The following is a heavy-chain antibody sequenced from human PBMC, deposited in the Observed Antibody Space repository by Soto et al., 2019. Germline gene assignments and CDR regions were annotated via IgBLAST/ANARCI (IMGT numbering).Heavy chain of an antibody. CDR3: KKGGGSCCFDC. J-gene: IGHJ4*02. V-gene: IGHV3-23*01. CDR1: GFTFSTYA. Sequence: PGGSLRLSCAASGFTFSTYAMSWVRQAPGKGLEWVSAISGSGSSTYYADSVKGRFTISRDNSKNTLYLQMNSLRAEDTAVYYGKKGGGSCCFDCWGQGNLVTVSS. D-gene: IGHD2-15*01. CDR2: ISGSGSST.